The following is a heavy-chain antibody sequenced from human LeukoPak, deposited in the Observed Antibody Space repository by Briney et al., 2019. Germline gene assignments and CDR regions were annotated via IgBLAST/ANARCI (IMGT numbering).Heavy chain of an antibody. CDR1: GGSISSTTYY. D-gene: IGHD3-22*01. V-gene: IGHV4-39*01. Sequence: SETLSLTCNVSGGSISSTTYYWGWIRQPPGKGLEWIGTIYYTGSTYYNPSLKSRVTISVDTSKNQFSLELSSVTAADTAVYYCARPDTVNYYDSSGHFDYWGQGNLVIVSS. CDR2: IYYTGST. J-gene: IGHJ4*02. CDR3: ARPDTVNYYDSSGHFDY.